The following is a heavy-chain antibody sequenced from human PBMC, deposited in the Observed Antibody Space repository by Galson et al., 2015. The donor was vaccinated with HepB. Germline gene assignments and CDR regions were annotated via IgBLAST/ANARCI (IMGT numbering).Heavy chain of an antibody. J-gene: IGHJ4*02. D-gene: IGHD2-8*02. Sequence: SLRLSCAASGFTFSSYSMNWVRQAPGKGLEWVSYISSSSSTIYYADSVKGRFTISRDNAKNSLYLQMNSLRAEDTAVYYCARGDCTGGVCRIPLYYFDYWGQGTLVTVSS. V-gene: IGHV3-48*01. CDR2: ISSSSSTI. CDR3: ARGDCTGGVCRIPLYYFDY. CDR1: GFTFSSYS.